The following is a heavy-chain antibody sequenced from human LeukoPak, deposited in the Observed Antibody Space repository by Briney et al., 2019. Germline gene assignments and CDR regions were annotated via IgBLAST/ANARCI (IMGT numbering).Heavy chain of an antibody. CDR3: ARVGNYYFDL. Sequence: SETLSLTCTVSGGSISTYYWSWIRQPPGKGLEWIGYIYYSGNTNYNPSLKSRVAMSVDTSKNQFSLKLNSVTAADTAVYYCARVGNYYFDLWGRGTLVTVSS. CDR1: GGSISTYY. J-gene: IGHJ2*01. V-gene: IGHV4-59*01. CDR2: IYYSGNT. D-gene: IGHD1-1*01.